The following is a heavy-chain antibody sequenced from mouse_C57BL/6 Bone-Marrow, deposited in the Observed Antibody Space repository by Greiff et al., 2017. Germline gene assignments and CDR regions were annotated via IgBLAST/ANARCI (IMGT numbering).Heavy chain of an antibody. V-gene: IGHV5-4*01. CDR2: ISDGGSYT. D-gene: IGHD2-2*01. CDR3: AREGYGYWFDY. CDR1: GFTFSSYA. J-gene: IGHJ2*01. Sequence: EVQLVESGGGLVKPGGSLKLSCAASGFTFSSYAMSWVRQTPEKRLEWVATISDGGSYTYYPDNVKGRFTISRDNAKNNLYLQMSHLKSEDTAMYYCAREGYGYWFDYWGQGTTLTASS.